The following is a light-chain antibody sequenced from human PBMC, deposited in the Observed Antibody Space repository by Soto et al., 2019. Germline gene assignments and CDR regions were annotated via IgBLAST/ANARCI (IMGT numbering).Light chain of an antibody. Sequence: DIQMTQSPSTLSASVGDRVTITCRASQSIRSWLAWYQQKPGKAPKLLIYKASSLESGVPSRFSGSGSGTEFTLTISCLQPDDFATYYCQQYSTYSWTFGQGTKVEIK. CDR2: KAS. CDR3: QQYSTYSWT. CDR1: QSIRSW. J-gene: IGKJ1*01. V-gene: IGKV1-5*03.